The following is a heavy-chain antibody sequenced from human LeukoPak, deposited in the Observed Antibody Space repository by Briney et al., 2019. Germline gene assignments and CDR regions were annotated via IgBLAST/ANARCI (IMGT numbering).Heavy chain of an antibody. CDR2: INHSGST. CDR1: GGSSSGYY. J-gene: IGHJ4*02. CDR3: AKIYGDSPYFDY. Sequence: SETLSLTCAVYGGSSSGYYWSWIRQPPGKGLEWIGEINHSGSTNYNPSLKSRVTIPVDTSKNQFSLKLSSVTAADTAVYYCAKIYGDSPYFDYWGQGTLVTVSS. D-gene: IGHD4-17*01. V-gene: IGHV4-34*01.